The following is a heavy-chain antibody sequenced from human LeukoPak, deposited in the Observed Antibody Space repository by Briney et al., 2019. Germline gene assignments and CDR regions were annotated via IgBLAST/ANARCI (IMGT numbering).Heavy chain of an antibody. CDR3: ARALYQGDFNYYYYYMDV. CDR2: IYTSGST. D-gene: IGHD2-21*02. V-gene: IGHV4-61*02. Sequence: SETLSLTCTVSGGSISSGSYYWSWIRQPAGKGLEWIGRIYTSGSTNYNPSLKSRVTISVDTSKNQFSLELSSVTAADTAVYYCARALYQGDFNYYYYYMDVWGKGTTVTISS. J-gene: IGHJ6*03. CDR1: GGSISSGSYY.